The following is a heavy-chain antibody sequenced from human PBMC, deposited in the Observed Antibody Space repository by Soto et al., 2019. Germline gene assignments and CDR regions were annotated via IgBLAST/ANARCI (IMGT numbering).Heavy chain of an antibody. CDR2: IVVGSGNT. Sequence: MQLVQSGPEVKKPGTSVKVSCKASGFTFTSSAVQWVRQARGQRLEWIGWIVVGSGNTNYAQKFQERVTITRDMSTSTAYMELSSLRSEDTAVYYCAAPRALTTGHYYYYYGMDVWGQGTTVTVSS. J-gene: IGHJ6*02. V-gene: IGHV1-58*01. D-gene: IGHD4-4*01. CDR1: GFTFTSSA. CDR3: AAPRALTTGHYYYYYGMDV.